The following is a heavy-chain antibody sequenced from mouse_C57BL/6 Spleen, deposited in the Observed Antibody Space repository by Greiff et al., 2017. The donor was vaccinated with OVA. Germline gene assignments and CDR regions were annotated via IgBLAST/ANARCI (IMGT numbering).Heavy chain of an antibody. J-gene: IGHJ1*03. CDR1: GYTFTDYN. CDR3: ARERAYYYGSSHWYFDV. D-gene: IGHD1-1*01. Sequence: DVQLQESGPELVKPGASVKIPCKASGYTFTDYNMDWVKQSHGKSLEWIGDINPNNGGTIYNQKFKGTATLTVDKSSSTAYMELRSLTSEDTAVYYCARERAYYYGSSHWYFDVWGTGTTVTVSS. V-gene: IGHV1-18*01. CDR2: INPNNGGT.